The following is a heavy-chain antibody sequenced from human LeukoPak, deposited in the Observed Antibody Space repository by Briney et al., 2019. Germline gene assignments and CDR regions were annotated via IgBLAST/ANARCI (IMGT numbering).Heavy chain of an antibody. Sequence: ASVKVSCKASGYTFTGYYMHWVRQAPGQGLEWVGCISSYNGQAHYAQNLQGRVSMTTDTSTNTAYLDLTSLRSDDTAVYYCATESSTFGYWDYSDSASIRLGPFDYWGQGTLVTVSS. D-gene: IGHD3-22*01. J-gene: IGHJ4*02. V-gene: IGHV1-18*04. CDR1: GYTFTGYY. CDR3: ATESSTFGYWDYSDSASIRLGPFDY. CDR2: ISSYNGQA.